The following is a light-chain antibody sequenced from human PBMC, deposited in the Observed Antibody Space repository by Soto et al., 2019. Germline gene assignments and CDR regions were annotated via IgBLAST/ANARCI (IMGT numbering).Light chain of an antibody. CDR3: QQYNSYLYT. Sequence: DIQMTQSPSTLSASVGDRVTITCRASQNITTWLAWYQQKPGKAPKTLINKASHLEIGVPSRFSGSGSGTEFTITIRSQQRDDFATYNCQQYNSYLYTFGQGTKLEIK. CDR1: QNITTW. J-gene: IGKJ2*01. CDR2: KAS. V-gene: IGKV1-5*03.